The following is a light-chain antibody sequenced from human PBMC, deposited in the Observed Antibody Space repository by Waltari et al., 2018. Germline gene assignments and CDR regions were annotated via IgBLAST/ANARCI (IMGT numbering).Light chain of an antibody. Sequence: QMTQSPLSVSASIGDRVAISCRASQDIASWLAWYQQHPGKAPRLLVYAASNLQSGVPSRFSGSGSGTNFTLTIKSLQSEDFAIYFCQQYNEWPPISTFGQGTNLEIK. CDR2: AAS. CDR1: QDIASW. CDR3: QQYNEWPPIST. J-gene: IGKJ2*01. V-gene: IGKV1-12*01.